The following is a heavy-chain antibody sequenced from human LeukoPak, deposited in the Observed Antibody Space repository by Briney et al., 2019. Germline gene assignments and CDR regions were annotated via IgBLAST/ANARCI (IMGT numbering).Heavy chain of an antibody. V-gene: IGHV3-23*01. D-gene: IGHD2-21*02. CDR1: GFTLSSCA. CDR3: ASHTVVVTATHDAFAF. CDR2: ISGNGHA. J-gene: IGHJ3*01. Sequence: GGSLGLSCAASGFTLSSCAMNWVRQAPGKGLEWVSAISGNGHAYYADSVKGRFTISRDNSKNTLYLQMNSLRAEDTAVYYCASHTVVVTATHDAFAFWGQGTMVTVSS.